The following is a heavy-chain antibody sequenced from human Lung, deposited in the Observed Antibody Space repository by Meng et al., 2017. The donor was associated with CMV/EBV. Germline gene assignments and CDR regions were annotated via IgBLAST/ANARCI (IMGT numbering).Heavy chain of an antibody. J-gene: IGHJ3*02. Sequence: SCAASGFTVSSNYMSWVRQAPGKGLEWVSYISSSGSTIYYADSVKGRFTISRDNAKNSLYLQMNSLRAEDTAVYYCARYCSSTSCPLGYDAFDIXGQGXMVTVSS. CDR3: ARYCSSTSCPLGYDAFDI. V-gene: IGHV3-11*04. CDR2: ISSSGSTI. D-gene: IGHD2-2*01. CDR1: GFTVSSNY.